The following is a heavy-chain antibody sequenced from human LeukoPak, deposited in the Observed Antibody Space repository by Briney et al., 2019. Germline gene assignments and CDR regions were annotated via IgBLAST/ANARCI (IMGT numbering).Heavy chain of an antibody. V-gene: IGHV3-23*01. CDR1: GFTFSSYA. Sequence: HAGGSLRLSGAASGFTFSSYAVSWVRQAPGKGLEWVSVISGSGENIYYADSVKGRFTISRDNSRNTLYLQMNSLRAGDTAVYYCVKDFDHWGQGTLVTVSS. J-gene: IGHJ4*02. CDR3: VKDFDH. CDR2: ISGSGENI.